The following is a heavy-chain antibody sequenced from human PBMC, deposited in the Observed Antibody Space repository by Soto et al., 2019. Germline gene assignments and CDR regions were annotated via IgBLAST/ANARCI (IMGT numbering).Heavy chain of an antibody. Sequence: LRLSCAASGFTFSSYWMNWVRKAPGRGLEWVANIKQDGSEKNYVDSVKGRFTISRDNAKNSLYLQMNSLRVEDTAVYYCARDYRYPFDYWGQGTLVTVSS. D-gene: IGHD1-1*01. V-gene: IGHV3-7*01. CDR1: GFTFSSYW. CDR2: IKQDGSEK. J-gene: IGHJ4*02. CDR3: ARDYRYPFDY.